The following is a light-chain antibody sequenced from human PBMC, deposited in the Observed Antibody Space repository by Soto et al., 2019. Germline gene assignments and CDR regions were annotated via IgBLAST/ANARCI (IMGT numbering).Light chain of an antibody. J-gene: IGKJ4*01. CDR1: QSVSRF. CDR3: QQRINWPLT. Sequence: EIVLTQSPATLSLSPGERATLSCRASQSVSRFLAWYQQKPGQATRLLIYDVSSRATGIPTRFSGSGSGTEFTLNISSLEPEDFAVYYCQQRINWPLTFGGGTKVEIK. V-gene: IGKV3-11*01. CDR2: DVS.